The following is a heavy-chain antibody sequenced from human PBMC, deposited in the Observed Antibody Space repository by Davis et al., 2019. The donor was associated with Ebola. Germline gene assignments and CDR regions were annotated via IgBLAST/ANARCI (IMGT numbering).Heavy chain of an antibody. CDR2: IYYSGST. J-gene: IGHJ6*02. Sequence: SETLSLTCTVSGGSISSSSYYWGWIRQPPGKGLEWIGSIYYSGSTYYNPSLKSRVTISVDTSKNQFSLKLSSVTAADTAVYYCARGDCSSTSCWAYYYYGMDVWGQGTTVTVSS. V-gene: IGHV4-39*07. CDR1: GGSISSSSYY. CDR3: ARGDCSSTSCWAYYYYGMDV. D-gene: IGHD2-2*01.